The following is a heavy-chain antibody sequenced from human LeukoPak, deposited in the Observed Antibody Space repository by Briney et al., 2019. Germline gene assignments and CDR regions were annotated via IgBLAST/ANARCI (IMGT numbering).Heavy chain of an antibody. CDR2: VYYTGIT. Sequence: SETLSLTCNVSGGSISSDYWSWIRQPPGRGLEWIGYVYYTGITNYNPSLKRRVTISVDTSKNQFSLRLSSVTAADTAVYYCARVSGYYSIDYWSQGTLVTVSS. CDR3: ARVSGYYSIDY. D-gene: IGHD3-22*01. CDR1: GGSISSDY. V-gene: IGHV4-59*01. J-gene: IGHJ4*02.